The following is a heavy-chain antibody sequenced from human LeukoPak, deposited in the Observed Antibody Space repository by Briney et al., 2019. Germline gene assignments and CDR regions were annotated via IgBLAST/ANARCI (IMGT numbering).Heavy chain of an antibody. CDR1: GLTFSSYS. Sequence: GGSLRLSFAASGLTFSSYSMNWVRQAPGKGLERVSSISSSSSYIYYADSVRGRFTISRDNAKNSLYLQMNSLRAEDTAVYYCARDGIVVVTAIPAYYYYGMDVWGQGTTVTVSS. CDR3: ARDGIVVVTAIPAYYYYGMDV. D-gene: IGHD2-21*02. CDR2: ISSSSSYI. J-gene: IGHJ6*02. V-gene: IGHV3-21*01.